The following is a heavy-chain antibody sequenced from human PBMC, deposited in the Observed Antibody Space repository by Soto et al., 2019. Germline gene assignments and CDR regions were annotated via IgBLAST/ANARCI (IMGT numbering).Heavy chain of an antibody. Sequence: GGSLRLSCVASGFTFSSYWMHWVRQVPGKGLVWVSRINPDASSIMYADSVKGRFTISRDNAKNSLYLQMNSLRAEDTAVYYCARSIAARMNWFDPWGQGTLVTVSS. CDR1: GFTFSSYW. CDR2: INPDASSI. V-gene: IGHV3-74*03. CDR3: ARSIAARMNWFDP. D-gene: IGHD6-6*01. J-gene: IGHJ5*02.